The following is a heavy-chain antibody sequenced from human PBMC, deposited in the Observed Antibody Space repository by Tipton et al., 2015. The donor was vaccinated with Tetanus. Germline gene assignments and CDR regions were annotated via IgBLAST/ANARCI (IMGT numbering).Heavy chain of an antibody. D-gene: IGHD1-26*01. CDR1: GFTFSSYG. J-gene: IGHJ6*02. CDR3: AKDRELPYYYYGMDV. Sequence: SLRLSCAASGFTFSSYGMHWVRQAPGKGLEWVAVISYDGSNKYYADSVKGRFTISRDNSKNTLYLQMNGLRAEDTAVYYCAKDRELPYYYYGMDVWGQGTTVTVSS. V-gene: IGHV3-30*18. CDR2: ISYDGSNK.